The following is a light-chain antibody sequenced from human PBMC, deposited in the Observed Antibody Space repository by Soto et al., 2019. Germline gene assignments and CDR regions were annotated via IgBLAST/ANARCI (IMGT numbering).Light chain of an antibody. CDR2: GVS. J-gene: IGLJ3*02. Sequence: QSVLTQPASVSGSPGQSITISCTGTNSDVGAFNSVSWFQQHPGKAPKLMIYGVSSRPSGVSNRFSGSKSGNTASLTISGLQAEDEADYYCSSYTGGATGVFGGGTKLTVL. CDR3: SSYTGGATGV. CDR1: NSDVGAFNS. V-gene: IGLV2-14*01.